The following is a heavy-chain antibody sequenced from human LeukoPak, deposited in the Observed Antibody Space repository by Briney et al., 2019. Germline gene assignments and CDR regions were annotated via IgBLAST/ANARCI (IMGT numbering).Heavy chain of an antibody. V-gene: IGHV4-30-2*01. Sequence: SETLSLTCAVSGGSISSGGYSWSWIRQPPGKGLGWIGYIYHSGSTYYNPSLKSRVTISVDRSKNQFSLKLSSVTAADTAVYYCASVPYDFWSGPSGAFDIWGQGTMVTVSS. CDR1: GGSISSGGYS. J-gene: IGHJ3*02. CDR3: ASVPYDFWSGPSGAFDI. D-gene: IGHD3-3*01. CDR2: IYHSGST.